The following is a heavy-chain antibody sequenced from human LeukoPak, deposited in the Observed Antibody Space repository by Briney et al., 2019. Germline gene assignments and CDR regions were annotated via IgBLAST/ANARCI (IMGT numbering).Heavy chain of an antibody. CDR2: IIPIFGTA. D-gene: IGHD3-22*01. J-gene: IGHJ4*02. CDR1: GGTFSSYA. CDR3: ARGNSSGYYYESFDY. V-gene: IGHV1-69*01. Sequence: SVKVSCKASGGTFSSYAISWVRQAPGQGLEWMGGIIPIFGTANYAQKFQGRVTITADGSTSTAYMELSSLRSEDTAVYYCARGNSSGYYYESFDYWGQGTLVTVSS.